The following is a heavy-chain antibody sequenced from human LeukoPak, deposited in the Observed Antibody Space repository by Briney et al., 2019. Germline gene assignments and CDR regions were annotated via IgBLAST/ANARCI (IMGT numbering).Heavy chain of an antibody. CDR1: GFTVSSNY. CDR2: IYSGGST. V-gene: IGHV3-66*02. CDR3: AKDFSGSGSYYRYYYYYYMDV. J-gene: IGHJ6*03. Sequence: GGSLRLSCAASGFTVSSNYMSWVRQAPGKGLEWVSVIYSGGSTYYADSVKGRFTISRDNSKNTLYLQMNSLRAEDTAVYYCAKDFSGSGSYYRYYYYYYMDVWGKGTTVTVSS. D-gene: IGHD3-10*01.